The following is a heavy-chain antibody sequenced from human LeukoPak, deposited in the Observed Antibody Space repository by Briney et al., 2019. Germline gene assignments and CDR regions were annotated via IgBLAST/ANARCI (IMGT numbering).Heavy chain of an antibody. D-gene: IGHD3-16*01. Sequence: SQTLSLTCAISGDSVSSNSAVWNWIRQSPSRGLEWLGRIYYRSKWFNDYAVSVKSRITIDPDTSKNQFSLQLNSVTPEDTAVYYCARALGKNWFDPWGQGTLVTVSS. CDR1: GDSVSSNSAV. CDR3: ARALGKNWFDP. J-gene: IGHJ5*02. CDR2: IYYRSKWFN. V-gene: IGHV6-1*01.